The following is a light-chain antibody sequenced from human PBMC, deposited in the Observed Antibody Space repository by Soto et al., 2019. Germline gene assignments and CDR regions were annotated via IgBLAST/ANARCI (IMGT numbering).Light chain of an antibody. Sequence: ENVLTQSPDTLSLSPGERATLSCRASQSVSTPYLAWYQQRPGQAPRLLIYSTSTRASGIPDRFRGSGYGTDFTLTISRLDPEDFAVYYCQQYGSSLWTFGQGTKVEIK. V-gene: IGKV3-20*01. CDR1: QSVSTPY. CDR2: STS. J-gene: IGKJ1*01. CDR3: QQYGSSLWT.